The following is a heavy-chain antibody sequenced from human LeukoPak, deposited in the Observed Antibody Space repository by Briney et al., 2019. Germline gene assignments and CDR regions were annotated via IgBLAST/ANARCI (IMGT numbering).Heavy chain of an antibody. CDR2: INPSGGST. CDR3: ASSLGPHSGWYDY. Sequence: ASVKVSCKASGYTFTSYYTHWVRQAPGQGLGWMGIINPSGGSTSYAQKFQGRVTMTRDTSTSTVYMELSSLRSEDTAVYYCASSLGPHSGWYDYWGQGTLVTVSS. V-gene: IGHV1-46*01. CDR1: GYTFTSYY. J-gene: IGHJ4*02. D-gene: IGHD6-19*01.